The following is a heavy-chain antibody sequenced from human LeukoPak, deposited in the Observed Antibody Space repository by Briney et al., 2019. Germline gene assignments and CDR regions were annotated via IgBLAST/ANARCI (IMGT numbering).Heavy chain of an antibody. D-gene: IGHD2-2*02. Sequence: GASVKVSCKASGYTFTSYDINWVRQATGQGLEWMGWMNPNSDNTGYAQKFQGRLTITRNTSISTAYMELSSLRSEDTAVYYCARGVSRLYLYQDWGQGTLVTVSS. CDR3: ARGVSRLYLYQD. V-gene: IGHV1-8*01. CDR2: MNPNSDNT. CDR1: GYTFTSYD. J-gene: IGHJ4*02.